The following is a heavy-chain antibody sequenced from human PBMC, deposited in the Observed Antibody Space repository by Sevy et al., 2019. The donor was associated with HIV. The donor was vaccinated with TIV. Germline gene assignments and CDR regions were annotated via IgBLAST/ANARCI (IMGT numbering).Heavy chain of an antibody. CDR2: ISGSGGST. D-gene: IGHD3-3*01. V-gene: IGHV3-23*01. CDR1: GFTFSSYA. J-gene: IGHJ6*02. CDR3: AKGVKSPYYDFWSGTGADCYYYYGMDV. Sequence: GGSLRLSCAASGFTFSSYAMSWVRQAPGKGLEWVSAISGSGGSTYYADSVKGRFTISRDNSKNTLYLQMNSLRAEDTAVYYCAKGVKSPYYDFWSGTGADCYYYYGMDVWGQGTTVTVSS.